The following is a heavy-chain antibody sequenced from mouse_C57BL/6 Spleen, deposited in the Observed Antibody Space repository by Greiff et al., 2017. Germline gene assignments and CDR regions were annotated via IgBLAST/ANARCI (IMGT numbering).Heavy chain of an antibody. CDR1: GFTFSDYY. Sequence: DVKLVESEGGLVQPGSSMKLSCTASGFTFSDYYMAWVRQVPEKGLEWVANINYDGSSTYYLDSLKSRFIISRDNAKNILYLQMSSLKSEDTATYYCARGVVATDFDVWGTGTTVTVSS. CDR3: ARGVVATDFDV. D-gene: IGHD1-1*01. CDR2: INYDGSST. J-gene: IGHJ1*03. V-gene: IGHV5-16*01.